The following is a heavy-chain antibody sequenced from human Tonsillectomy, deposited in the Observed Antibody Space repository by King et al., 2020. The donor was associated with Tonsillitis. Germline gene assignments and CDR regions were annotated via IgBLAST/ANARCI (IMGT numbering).Heavy chain of an antibody. CDR3: TTARTGGRHDFWSGHGFCFDY. Sequence: SCAAGGVSFNNAGMSWGRQAPGKGLDWVGRIKSNRDGGTTEYAAPVKGRFTISRDDSKTTLYLQMYSLKTEDTAVYYGTTARTGGRHDFWSGHGFCFDYWGQGALVTVSS. J-gene: IGHJ4*02. D-gene: IGHD3-3*01. CDR1: GVSFNNAG. V-gene: IGHV3-15*01. CDR2: IKSNRDGGTT.